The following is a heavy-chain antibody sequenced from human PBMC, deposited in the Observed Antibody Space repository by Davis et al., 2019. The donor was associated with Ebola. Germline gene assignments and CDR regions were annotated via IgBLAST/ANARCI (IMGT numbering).Heavy chain of an antibody. J-gene: IGHJ6*03. CDR1: GFTFSSYA. CDR3: GRRTYMDV. D-gene: IGHD1-7*01. V-gene: IGHV3-30*04. CDR2: ISYDGSNK. Sequence: GGSLRLSCAASGFTFSSYAMHWVRQAPGKGLEWVAVISYDGSNKYYADSVKGRFTISRDNAKNSLYLQMNSLRAEDTAVYYCGRRTYMDVWGKGTTVTVSS.